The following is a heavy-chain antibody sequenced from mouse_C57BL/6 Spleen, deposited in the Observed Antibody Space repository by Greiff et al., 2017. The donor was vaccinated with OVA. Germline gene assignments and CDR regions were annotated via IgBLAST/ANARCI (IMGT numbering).Heavy chain of an antibody. J-gene: IGHJ4*01. CDR3: AKEKTGSLYYAMDY. CDR1: GYTFTSYW. V-gene: IGHV1-64*01. Sequence: QVHVKQSGAELVKPGASVKLSCKASGYTFTSYWMHWVKQRPGQGLEWIGMIHPNSGSTNYNEKFKSKATLTVDKSSSTAYMQLSSLTSEDSAVYYCAKEKTGSLYYAMDYWGQGTSVTVSS. D-gene: IGHD4-1*01. CDR2: IHPNSGST.